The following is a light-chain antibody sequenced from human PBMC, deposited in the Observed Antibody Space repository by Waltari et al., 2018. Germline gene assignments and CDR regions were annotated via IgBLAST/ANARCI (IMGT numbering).Light chain of an antibody. CDR2: CAS. CDR3: QQYDISPLT. J-gene: IGKJ4*01. V-gene: IGKV3-20*01. CDR1: QTVRTTY. Sequence: ETVSTQSPGTLSLSPAERAPLSCRARQTVRTTYLAWYQQKPGQAPTLLIYCASSRATGIPDRFSGSGSGTDFSLTISSLEPEDFAVYYCQQYDISPLTFGGGTKVEIK.